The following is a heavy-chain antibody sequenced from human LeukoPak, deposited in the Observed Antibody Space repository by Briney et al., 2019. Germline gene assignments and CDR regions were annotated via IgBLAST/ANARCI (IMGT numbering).Heavy chain of an antibody. D-gene: IGHD3-10*01. CDR2: INTSSGGT. CDR3: ARATKEIITNDY. Sequence: ASVKVSCKASGYTFTAYYMHWMRQAPGQGFEWMGWINTSSGGTNYAEKFQGRVTMTRDTSISTAYMELSRLRSDDTAVYYCARATKEIITNDYWGQGTLVTVSS. J-gene: IGHJ4*02. V-gene: IGHV1-2*02. CDR1: GYTFTAYY.